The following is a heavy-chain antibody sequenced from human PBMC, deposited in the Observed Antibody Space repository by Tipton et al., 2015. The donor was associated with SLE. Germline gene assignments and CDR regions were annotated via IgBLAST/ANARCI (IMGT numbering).Heavy chain of an antibody. J-gene: IGHJ6*02. CDR3: ARDRLTIFGVVTLYGMDV. D-gene: IGHD3-3*01. V-gene: IGHV1-69*01. CDR2: IIPIFGTA. Sequence: QSGPEVKKPGSSVKVSCKASGGTFSSYAISWVRQAPGQGLEWMGGIIPIFGTANYAQKFQGRVTITADESTSTAYMELMSLRSDDTAVYYCARDRLTIFGVVTLYGMDVWGQGATVTVSS. CDR1: GGTFSSYA.